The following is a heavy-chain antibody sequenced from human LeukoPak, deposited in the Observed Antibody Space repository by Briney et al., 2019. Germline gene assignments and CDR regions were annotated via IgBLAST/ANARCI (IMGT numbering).Heavy chain of an antibody. CDR3: ARDYNWNPPDY. D-gene: IGHD1-1*01. Sequence: GGSLRLSCAGSGFTFSNAWMSWVRQAPGKGLVWVSRINSDGSITSYADSVKGRFTISRDNAKNTLYLQMNSLRVEDTAVYYCARDYNWNPPDYWGQGTLVTVSS. V-gene: IGHV3-74*01. CDR2: INSDGSIT. CDR1: GFTFSNAW. J-gene: IGHJ4*02.